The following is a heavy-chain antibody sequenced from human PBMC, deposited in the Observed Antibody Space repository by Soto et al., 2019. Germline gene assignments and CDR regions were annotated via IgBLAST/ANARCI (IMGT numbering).Heavy chain of an antibody. Sequence: HPGGSLRLSCVVSGSTFSSDDRSWVRQAPGRGLEWVSGISDSGGSTYYADSVKGRFTISRDNAKNTLYLQMKSLRVEDTALYYCAKDGGWSLAVAGLFDYWGPGTQVTVSS. D-gene: IGHD6-19*01. CDR1: GSTFSSDD. CDR3: AKDGGWSLAVAGLFDY. CDR2: ISDSGGST. V-gene: IGHV3-23*01. J-gene: IGHJ4*02.